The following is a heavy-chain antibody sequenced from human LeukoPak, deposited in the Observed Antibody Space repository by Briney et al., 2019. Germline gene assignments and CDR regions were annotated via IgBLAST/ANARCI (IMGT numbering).Heavy chain of an antibody. CDR2: IYMGGNT. CDR1: GFTVSSHD. CDR3: ARVGDEVAYTRGYLDY. Sequence: GGSLRLSCAASGFTVSSHDMSWVRQAPGKGLEWVSVIYMGGNTFYADSVKGRFTISRHTSKNTLYLQMNSLRAEGTAVYYCARVGDEVAYTRGYLDYWGQGTLVTVSS. V-gene: IGHV3-53*04. J-gene: IGHJ4*02. D-gene: IGHD3-16*01.